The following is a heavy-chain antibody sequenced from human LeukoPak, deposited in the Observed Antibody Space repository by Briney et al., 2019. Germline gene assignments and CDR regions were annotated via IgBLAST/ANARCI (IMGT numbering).Heavy chain of an antibody. CDR3: ARGHDNWFDP. CDR2: INPNNGVT. Sequence: EASVKVSCKASGYSFTGYYLHWVRQAPGQGLEWMGRINPNNGVTTYAQKFQDRVTMTRDTSISTAYMELSRLTSDDSAVYYCARGHDNWFDPWGQGTLVIVSS. CDR1: GYSFTGYY. J-gene: IGHJ5*02. V-gene: IGHV1-2*06.